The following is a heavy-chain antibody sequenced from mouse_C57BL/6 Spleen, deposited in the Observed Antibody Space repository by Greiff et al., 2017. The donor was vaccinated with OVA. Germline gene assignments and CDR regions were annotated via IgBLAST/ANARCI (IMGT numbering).Heavy chain of an antibody. CDR3: ARITTVVERYFDV. CDR1: GYTFTDYN. CDR2: INPNNGGT. D-gene: IGHD1-1*01. V-gene: IGHV1-22*01. J-gene: IGHJ1*03. Sequence: VQLQQSGPELVKPGASVKMSCKASGYTFTDYNMHWVKQSHGKSLEWIGYINPNNGGTSYNQKFKGKATLTVNKSSSTAYMELRSLTSEDSAVYYCARITTVVERYFDVWGTGTTVTVSS.